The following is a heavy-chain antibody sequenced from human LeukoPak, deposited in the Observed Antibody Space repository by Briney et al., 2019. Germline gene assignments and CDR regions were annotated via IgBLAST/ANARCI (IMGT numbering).Heavy chain of an antibody. D-gene: IGHD1-26*01. J-gene: IGHJ6*03. V-gene: IGHV4-31*03. CDR2: IYYSGST. Sequence: KPSETLSLTCTVSGGSISSGGYYWSWIRQHPGKGLEWIGYIYYSGSTYYNPSLKSRVTISVDTSKNQFSLKLSSVTAADTAVYYCARGSATRYYYYMDVWGKGTTVTVSS. CDR3: ARGSATRYYYYMDV. CDR1: GGSISSGGYY.